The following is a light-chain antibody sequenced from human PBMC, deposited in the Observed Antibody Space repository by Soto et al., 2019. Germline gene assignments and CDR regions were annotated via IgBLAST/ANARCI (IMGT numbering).Light chain of an antibody. CDR2: AAS. Sequence: QLTQSPSSLSASLGDSVTSXXRASQGINSYLAWYQQKSGKAPKIXIYAASTLQSGVPSRFSGSGAGTDFTLTISSLQPEDFATYYCQQSYSTPITFGQGTRLEIK. CDR1: QGINSY. V-gene: IGKV1-39*01. CDR3: QQSYSTPIT. J-gene: IGKJ5*01.